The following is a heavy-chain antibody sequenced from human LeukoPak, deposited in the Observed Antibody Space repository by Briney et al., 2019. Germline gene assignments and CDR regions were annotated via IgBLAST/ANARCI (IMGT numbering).Heavy chain of an antibody. Sequence: GGSLRLSCAASGFTFSDYYMSWIRQAPGKGLEWVSYISSSGSTIYYADSVKGRFTISRDNAKNSLYLQMNSLRAEDTAAYYCASGKQGGTNYFDYWGQGTLVTVSS. J-gene: IGHJ4*02. V-gene: IGHV3-11*04. CDR1: GFTFSDYY. CDR2: ISSSGSTI. CDR3: ASGKQGGTNYFDY. D-gene: IGHD3-16*01.